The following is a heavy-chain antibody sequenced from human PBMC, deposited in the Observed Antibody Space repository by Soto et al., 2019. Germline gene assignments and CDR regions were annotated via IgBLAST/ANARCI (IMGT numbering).Heavy chain of an antibody. CDR3: ASWGYYAYYFDY. D-gene: IGHD2-2*01. CDR2: ISAYNGNT. J-gene: IGHJ4*02. V-gene: IGHV1-18*01. Sequence: QVQLVQSGAEVKKPGASVKVSGKASGYTFTSYGISWVRQAPGQGLEWMGWISAYNGNTNYEQKLQGRVTMTTDTPTSTAYMELRSLRPDDTAVYYCASWGYYAYYFDYWGQGTLVTVSS. CDR1: GYTFTSYG.